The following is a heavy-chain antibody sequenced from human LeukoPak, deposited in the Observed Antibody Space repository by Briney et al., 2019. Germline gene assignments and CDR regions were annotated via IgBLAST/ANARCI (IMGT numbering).Heavy chain of an antibody. V-gene: IGHV3-23*01. CDR2: ISGSGGST. D-gene: IGHD6-19*01. CDR3: AKEGYGYSSGWYDY. Sequence: PGGSLRLSCAASGFTFSSYGMHWVRQAPGKGLEWVSAISGSGGSTYYADSVKGRFTISRDNSKNTLYLQMNSLRAEDTAVYYCAKEGYGYSSGWYDYWGQGTLVTVSS. CDR1: GFTFSSYG. J-gene: IGHJ4*02.